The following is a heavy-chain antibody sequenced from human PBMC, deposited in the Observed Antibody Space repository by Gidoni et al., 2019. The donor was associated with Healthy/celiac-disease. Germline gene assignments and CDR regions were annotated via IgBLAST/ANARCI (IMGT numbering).Heavy chain of an antibody. Sequence: QLQLQESGPGLVKPSETLSLTRQPPGKGLEWIGSIYYSGSTYYNPSLKSRVTISVDTSKNQFSLKLSSVTAADTAVYYCASSITMIVVVDYWGQGTLVTVSS. CDR2: IYYSGST. J-gene: IGHJ4*02. V-gene: IGHV4-39*01. CDR3: ASSITMIVVVDY. D-gene: IGHD3-22*01.